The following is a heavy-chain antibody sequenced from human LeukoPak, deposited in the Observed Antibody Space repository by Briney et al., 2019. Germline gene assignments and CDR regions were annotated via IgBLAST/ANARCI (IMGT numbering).Heavy chain of an antibody. J-gene: IGHJ4*02. CDR3: AQNPDLDGPKSGYYGY. D-gene: IGHD3-3*01. CDR2: INHSGST. V-gene: IGHV4-39*07. Sequence: PSETLSLTCTVSSGSITNANYYWGWIRQPPGKGLEWIGEINHSGSTNYNPSLKSRVTISVDTSKNQFSLKLSSVTAADTAVYYCAQNPDLDGPKSGYYGYWGQGTLVTVSS. CDR1: SGSITNANYY.